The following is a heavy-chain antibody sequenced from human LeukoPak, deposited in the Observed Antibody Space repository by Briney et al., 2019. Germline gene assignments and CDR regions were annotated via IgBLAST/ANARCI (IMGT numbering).Heavy chain of an antibody. CDR3: ASDDCSGGSCYYFDY. CDR1: GGTFSSYA. V-gene: IGHV1-69*13. D-gene: IGHD2-15*01. J-gene: IGHJ4*02. Sequence: SVKVSCKASGGTFSSYAISWVRQAPGQGLEWMGGIIPILGTANYAQKFQGRVTITADGSTSTAYMELSSLRSEDTAVYYCASDDCSGGSCYYFDYWGQGTLVTVSS. CDR2: IIPILGTA.